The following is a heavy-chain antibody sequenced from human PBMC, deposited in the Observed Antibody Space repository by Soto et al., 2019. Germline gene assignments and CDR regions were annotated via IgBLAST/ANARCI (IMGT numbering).Heavy chain of an antibody. J-gene: IGHJ4*02. CDR3: ARRGYEYESSGYYPLFDY. CDR1: GFTVSSNY. Sequence: ESLRLSCAASGFTVSSNYMGWVRQAPGKGLEWVSVIYGGDDTYYPDSVKGRFTISRDKSKNMLYLQMNSLRAADTAVYYCARRGYEYESSGYYPLFDYWGQGSLVTVSS. CDR2: IYGGDDT. D-gene: IGHD3-22*01. V-gene: IGHV3-53*01.